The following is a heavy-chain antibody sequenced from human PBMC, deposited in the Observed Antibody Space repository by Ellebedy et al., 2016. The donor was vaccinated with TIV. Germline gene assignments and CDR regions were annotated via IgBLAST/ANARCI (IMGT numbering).Heavy chain of an antibody. CDR2: IYHSGST. Sequence: MPSETLSLTCAVSGGSISSSNWWSWVRQPPGKGLEWIGEIYHSGSTNYTPSLKSRVTISVDTSKNQFSLKLSSVTAADTAVYYCARDRSYSGSYDYWGQGTLVTVSS. CDR1: GGSISSSNW. D-gene: IGHD1-26*01. J-gene: IGHJ4*02. CDR3: ARDRSYSGSYDY. V-gene: IGHV4-4*02.